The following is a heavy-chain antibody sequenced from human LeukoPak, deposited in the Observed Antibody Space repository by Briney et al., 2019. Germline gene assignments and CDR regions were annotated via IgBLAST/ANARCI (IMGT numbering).Heavy chain of an antibody. CDR3: ARDVCVESCRGSLVVDY. J-gene: IGHJ4*02. CDR1: GYTLTSYG. V-gene: IGHV1-18*01. D-gene: IGHD2-8*01. CDR2: ISAYNGNT. Sequence: ASVKVSCKASGYTLTSYGISWVRQAPGQGLEWMGWISAYNGNTNYAQKLQGRVTMTTDTSTSTAYMELRSLRSDDTAVYYCARDVCVESCRGSLVVDYWGQGTLVTVSS.